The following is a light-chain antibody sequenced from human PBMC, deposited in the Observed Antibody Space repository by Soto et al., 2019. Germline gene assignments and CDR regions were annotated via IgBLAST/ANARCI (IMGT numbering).Light chain of an antibody. V-gene: IGKV3-20*01. Sequence: EIVLTQSPGTLSFSPGERAALSCRASQSVSYNYLAWYQQKPGQAPRLLIYGASFRATGIPDRFSGSGSGTDCTLTITRLEPEDLAVYYCQQYGTSPPYTFGQGTKLEIK. CDR3: QQYGTSPPYT. CDR2: GAS. J-gene: IGKJ2*01. CDR1: QSVSYNY.